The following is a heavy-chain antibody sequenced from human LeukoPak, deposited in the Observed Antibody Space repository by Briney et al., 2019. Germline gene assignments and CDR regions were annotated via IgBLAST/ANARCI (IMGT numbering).Heavy chain of an antibody. CDR3: ARDYGQQLVRYYYMDV. CDR1: GYTFTSYY. CDR2: INPSGGST. V-gene: IGHV1-46*01. J-gene: IGHJ6*03. Sequence: ASVKVSCKASGYTFTSYYMLWVRQAPGQGLEWMGIINPSGGSTSYAQKFQGRVTMTRDTSTSTVYMELSSLGSEDTAVYYCARDYGQQLVRYYYMDVWGKGTTVTVSS. D-gene: IGHD6-13*01.